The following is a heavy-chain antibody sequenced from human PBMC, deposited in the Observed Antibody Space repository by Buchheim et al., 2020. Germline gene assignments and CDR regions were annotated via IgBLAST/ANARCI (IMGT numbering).Heavy chain of an antibody. CDR1: GFTFSSYA. D-gene: IGHD6-6*01. CDR3: ARDWGGGAARRSPDGFYYYYGMDV. J-gene: IGHJ6*02. CDR2: ISYDGSNK. Sequence: QVQLVESGGGVVQPGRSLRLSCAASGFTFSSYAMHWVRQAPGKGLEWVAVISYDGSNKYYADSVKGRFTISRDNSKNTLYLQMNSLRAEDTAVYYCARDWGGGAARRSPDGFYYYYGMDVWGQGTT. V-gene: IGHV3-30-3*01.